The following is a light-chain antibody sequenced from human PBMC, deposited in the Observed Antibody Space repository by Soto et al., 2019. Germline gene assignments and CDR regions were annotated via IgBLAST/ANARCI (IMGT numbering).Light chain of an antibody. CDR2: EVS. Sequence: QPALTQPASVSGSPGQSITISCSGTSSDVGSYDHVAWYQQFPGKTLKLMIYEVSNRPSGVSSRFSGSKSGNTASLTISGLQAEDEADYYCISYTGSSTSYVFGSGTKVTAL. V-gene: IGLV2-14*01. J-gene: IGLJ1*01. CDR1: SSDVGSYDH. CDR3: ISYTGSSTSYV.